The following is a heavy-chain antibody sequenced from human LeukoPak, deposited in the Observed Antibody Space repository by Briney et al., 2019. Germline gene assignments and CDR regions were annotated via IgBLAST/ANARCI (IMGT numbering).Heavy chain of an antibody. CDR2: IYTSGST. D-gene: IGHD6-19*01. J-gene: IGHJ4*02. V-gene: IGHV4-4*07. CDR1: GGSISSYY. Sequence: SETLSLTCTVSGGSISSYYWNWIRQPAGKGLEWIGRIYTSGSTNYNPSLKSRVTMSVDTSKNQFFLKLSSVTAADTAVYYCARGVEQWLVPYFDYWGQGTLVTVSS. CDR3: ARGVEQWLVPYFDY.